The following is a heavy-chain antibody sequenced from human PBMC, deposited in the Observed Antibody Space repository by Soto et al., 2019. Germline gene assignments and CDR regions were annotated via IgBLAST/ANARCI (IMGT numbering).Heavy chain of an antibody. D-gene: IGHD3-9*01. J-gene: IGHJ6*02. CDR1: GFTFSSYA. V-gene: IGHV3-30-3*01. Sequence: QVQLVESGGGVVQPGRSLRLSCAASGFTFSSYAMHWVRQAPGKGLEWVAVISYDGSNKYYADSVKGRFTISRDNSKNTLYLQMNSLRAEDTAVYYCARAEYLVYYYYGMDVWGQGTTVTVSS. CDR3: ARAEYLVYYYYGMDV. CDR2: ISYDGSNK.